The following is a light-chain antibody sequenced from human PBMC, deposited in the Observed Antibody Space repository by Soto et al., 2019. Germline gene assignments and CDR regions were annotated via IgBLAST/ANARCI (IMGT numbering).Light chain of an antibody. CDR3: SSYTSSSTQV. V-gene: IGLV2-14*01. CDR1: SSDVGGYKY. CDR2: EVS. J-gene: IGLJ3*02. Sequence: QSALTQPASVSGSPGQSITISCTGTSSDVGGYKYVSWYQQHPGKAPKLMIYEVSNRPSGVSNRFSGSKSGNTASLNISGLQAEDEADYYCSSYTSSSTQVFGGGTKLTVL.